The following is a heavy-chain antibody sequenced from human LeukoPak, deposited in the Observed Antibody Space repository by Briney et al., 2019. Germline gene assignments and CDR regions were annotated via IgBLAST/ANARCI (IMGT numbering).Heavy chain of an antibody. Sequence: KTGGSLRLSCAASGFTFSSYSMNWFRQAPGKGLEWVSSISSSSSYIYYADSVKGRFTISRYNAKNSLDLQMNSLRAEDTAVYYCAREPAYSKVYWGKGTLVTVSS. CDR2: ISSSSSYI. CDR1: GFTFSSYS. CDR3: AREPAYSKVY. V-gene: IGHV3-21*01. J-gene: IGHJ4*02. D-gene: IGHD4-11*01.